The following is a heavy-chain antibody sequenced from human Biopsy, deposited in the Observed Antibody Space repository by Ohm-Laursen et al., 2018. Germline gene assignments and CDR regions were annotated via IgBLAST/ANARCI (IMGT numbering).Heavy chain of an antibody. J-gene: IGHJ3*02. Sequence: SETLSLTCPVSGGSISGSSWSWTRQAPGRGLEWVGYISYSGSTSNNPSLKSRITISVDTSMNQISLKVTSVTAADTAVYYCAKHGSGWTGDDALHIWGQGTMVTVSS. CDR1: GGSISGSS. CDR3: AKHGSGWTGDDALHI. V-gene: IGHV4-59*08. D-gene: IGHD6-19*01. CDR2: ISYSGST.